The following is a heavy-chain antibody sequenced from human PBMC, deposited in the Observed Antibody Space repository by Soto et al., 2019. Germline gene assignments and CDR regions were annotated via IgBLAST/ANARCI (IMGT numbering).Heavy chain of an antibody. V-gene: IGHV3-15*01. Sequence: EVQLVESGGDLVQPGGSLRLSCAVSGIPVGNAWMTWVRQAPGRGPEWIGRVKSKTSTGETEYSAPVQGRFIISRDESKNTVDLQLNSLKIDDTGLYYCTMGFCIGTGCHWDDAFAIWGQGTQVTVSS. CDR3: TMGFCIGTGCHWDDAFAI. CDR1: GIPVGNAW. CDR2: VKSKTSTGET. J-gene: IGHJ3*02. D-gene: IGHD2-15*01.